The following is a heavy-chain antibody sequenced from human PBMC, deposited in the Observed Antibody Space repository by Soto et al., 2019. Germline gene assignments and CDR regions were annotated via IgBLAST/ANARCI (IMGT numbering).Heavy chain of an antibody. V-gene: IGHV3-9*01. CDR2: ISWNGGSI. Sequence: EVQLVESGGGLVQPGRSLRLSCAASGFTFDDYAMHWVRQAPGKGLEYVSGISWNGGSIGYADSVKGRFTISRDNAKNSLYLKMNSLRAEDTALYYCAKDKFDYYGSGRNLGYSFDYWGQGTMVTVSS. J-gene: IGHJ4*02. CDR3: AKDKFDYYGSGRNLGYSFDY. D-gene: IGHD3-10*01. CDR1: GFTFDDYA.